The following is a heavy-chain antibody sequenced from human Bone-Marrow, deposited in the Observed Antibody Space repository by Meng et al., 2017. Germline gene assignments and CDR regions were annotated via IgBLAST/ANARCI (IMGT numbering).Heavy chain of an antibody. CDR3: SGHIDY. CDR2: IKSKPDGETI. CDR1: GFTISNAY. J-gene: IGHJ4*02. V-gene: IGHV3-15*01. D-gene: IGHD5-12*01. Sequence: DVQLVESGGGLVKPGGSLRLSCEGSGFTISNAYMTWVRQVPGKRLEWVGRIKSKPDGETIDYAAPVKGRFTISRDDSKNTVYLQMNSLKTEDTAVYYCSGHIDYWGQGTLVTVSS.